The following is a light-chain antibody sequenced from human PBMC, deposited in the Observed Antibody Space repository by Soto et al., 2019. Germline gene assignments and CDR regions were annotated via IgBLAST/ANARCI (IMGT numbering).Light chain of an antibody. CDR1: SSDVGGYNY. CDR2: EVN. V-gene: IGLV2-8*01. Sequence: QSVLTQLPSASGSPGQSVAISCTGTSSDVGGYNYVSWYQQHPGKAPKLMIYEVNKRPSGVPDRFSGSKSGNTAYLTVSGLQAEDEADYYCSSYACGSNVFGTGTKGTVL. J-gene: IGLJ1*01. CDR3: SSYACGSNV.